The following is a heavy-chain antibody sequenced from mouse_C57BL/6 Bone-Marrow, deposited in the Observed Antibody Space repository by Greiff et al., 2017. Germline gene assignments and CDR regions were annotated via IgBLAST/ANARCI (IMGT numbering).Heavy chain of an antibody. CDR1: GYTFTSYG. J-gene: IGHJ2*01. V-gene: IGHV1-81*01. CDR2: ICPRGGNT. CDR3: ARGRLRRGIYDD. Sequence: VQLLQSGAELARPGASVKLSCKASGYTFTSYGISWVQQRTGQGLEWIGEICPRGGNTYYTEKFKGKATLTADKSSSTAYMELRSLTSEDSAVYFCARGRLRRGIYDDWGQGTTLTDTS. D-gene: IGHD2-4*01.